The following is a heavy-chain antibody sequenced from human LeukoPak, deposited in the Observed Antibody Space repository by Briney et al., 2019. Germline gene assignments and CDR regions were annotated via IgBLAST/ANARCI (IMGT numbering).Heavy chain of an antibody. CDR1: GFTFRNHG. Sequence: GGSLRLSCAASGFTFRNHGMYWVRQAPGKGLEWVAIIWYDGSNQYYGDSVKGRFTISRDNSKNMLYLQMNSLRAEDTALYYCVRDRSARYFDFWGRGTLVTVSS. CDR2: IWYDGSNQ. J-gene: IGHJ2*01. V-gene: IGHV3-33*01. CDR3: VRDRSARYFDF. D-gene: IGHD3-3*01.